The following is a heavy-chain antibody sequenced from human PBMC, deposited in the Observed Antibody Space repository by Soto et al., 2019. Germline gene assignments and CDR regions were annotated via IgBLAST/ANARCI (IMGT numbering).Heavy chain of an antibody. D-gene: IGHD2-2*01. V-gene: IGHV1-69*12. CDR2: IIPIFGTA. J-gene: IGHJ6*02. CDR3: ARVSGYSVLVPAAILYYYYYGMDV. CDR1: GGTFSSYA. Sequence: QVQLVQSGAEVKKPGSSVKVSCKASGGTFSSYAISWVRQAPGQGLEWMGGIIPIFGTANYAQKFQGRVTITADESTSTAYMELSSLRSEDTAVYYCARVSGYSVLVPAAILYYYYYGMDVWGQGTTVTVSS.